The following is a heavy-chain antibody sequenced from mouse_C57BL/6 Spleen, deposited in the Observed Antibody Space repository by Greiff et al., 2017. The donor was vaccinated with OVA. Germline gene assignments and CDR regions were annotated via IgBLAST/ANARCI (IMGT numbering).Heavy chain of an antibody. V-gene: IGHV1-59*01. CDR3: ARGTTAWYFDV. D-gene: IGHD1-2*01. Sequence: QVQLQQSGAELVRPGTSVKLSCKASGYTFTSYWMHWVKQRPGQGLEWIGVIDPSDSYTNYNQKFKGKATLTVDTSSSTAYMQLSSLTSEDSAVYYCARGTTAWYFDVWGTGTTVTVSS. CDR2: IDPSDSYT. J-gene: IGHJ1*03. CDR1: GYTFTSYW.